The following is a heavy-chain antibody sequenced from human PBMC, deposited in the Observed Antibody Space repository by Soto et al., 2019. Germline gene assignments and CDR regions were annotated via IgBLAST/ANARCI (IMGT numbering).Heavy chain of an antibody. J-gene: IGHJ6*02. CDR1: GFTFSSYS. Sequence: EVQLVESGGGLVQPGGSLRLSCAASGFTFSSYSMNWVRQAPGKGLEWVSYISSSSSTIYYADSVKGRFTISRDNAKKSLYLHMNSLRDEDTAVYYCGSGAHHFNIGVQRVEYYYGMDVWGQGTTVTVSS. V-gene: IGHV3-48*02. CDR3: GSGAHHFNIGVQRVEYYYGMDV. CDR2: ISSSSSTI. D-gene: IGHD2-8*02.